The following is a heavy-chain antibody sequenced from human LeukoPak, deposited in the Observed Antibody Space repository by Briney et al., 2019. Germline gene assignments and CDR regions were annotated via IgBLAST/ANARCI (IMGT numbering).Heavy chain of an antibody. Sequence: ASVKVSCKASGYTFTGYYMHWVRQAPGQGLEWMGWINPNSGGTNYAQKFQGGVTMTRDTSISTAYMELSRLRSDDTAVYYCARVSTTVTTSSLNYWGQGTLVTVSS. CDR1: GYTFTGYY. D-gene: IGHD4-17*01. J-gene: IGHJ4*02. CDR3: ARVSTTVTTSSLNY. V-gene: IGHV1-2*02. CDR2: INPNSGGT.